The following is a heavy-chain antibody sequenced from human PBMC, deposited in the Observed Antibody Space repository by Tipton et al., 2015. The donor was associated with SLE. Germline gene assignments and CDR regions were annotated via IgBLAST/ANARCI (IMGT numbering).Heavy chain of an antibody. V-gene: IGHV4-59*12. CDR1: GGSISSYY. Sequence: LRLSCTVSGGSISSYYWSWIRQPPGKGLEWIGYIYYSGSTNYNPSLKSRVTISVDKSKNQFSLKLSSVTAADTAVYYCARGTVTYYFDYWGQGTLVTVSS. J-gene: IGHJ4*02. CDR2: IYYSGST. D-gene: IGHD4-17*01. CDR3: ARGTVTYYFDY.